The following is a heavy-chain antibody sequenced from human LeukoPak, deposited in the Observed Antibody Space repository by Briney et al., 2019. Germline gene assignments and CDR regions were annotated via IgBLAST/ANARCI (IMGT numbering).Heavy chain of an antibody. CDR2: IKLDTGAA. D-gene: IGHD2-15*01. Sequence: ASVKVSFQASGYTFTHYHMHWVRQAPGQGLEWMGCIKLDTGAAHYAQKFQDWLSMTRDTSINTVYMELSSLKSDDTAVYYCARDLLGRSYGGSNYFGMEVWGQGTPVTVSS. CDR1: GYTFTHYH. J-gene: IGHJ6*02. CDR3: ARDLLGRSYGGSNYFGMEV. V-gene: IGHV1-2*04.